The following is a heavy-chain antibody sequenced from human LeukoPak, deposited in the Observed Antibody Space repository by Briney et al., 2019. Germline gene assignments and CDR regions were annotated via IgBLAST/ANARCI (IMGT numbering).Heavy chain of an antibody. J-gene: IGHJ5*02. CDR2: IYYSGST. Sequence: SETLSLNCTVSGGSISSSSYYWGWIRQPPGKGLEWIGSIYYSGSTYYNPSLKSRVTISVDTSKNQFSLKLSSVTAADTAVYYCARQTIVVVPAAIRWDWFDPWGQGTLVTVSS. CDR3: ARQTIVVVPAAIRWDWFDP. V-gene: IGHV4-39*01. CDR1: GGSISSSSYY. D-gene: IGHD2-2*02.